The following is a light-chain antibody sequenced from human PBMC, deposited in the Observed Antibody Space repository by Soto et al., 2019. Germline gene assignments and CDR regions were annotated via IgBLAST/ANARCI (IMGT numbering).Light chain of an antibody. CDR1: QSVSSSY. J-gene: IGKJ1*01. CDR2: AAS. Sequence: LTQSPASVSVSQGDRATLSCGASQSVSSSYVAWYQQKPGRAPKLLISAASNRPSGVPTRFSGSGSGTDFTLTISSLEAEDFAAYYCLQDDNSPRTFGQGTKVDIK. CDR3: LQDDNSPRT. V-gene: IGKV3D-20*01.